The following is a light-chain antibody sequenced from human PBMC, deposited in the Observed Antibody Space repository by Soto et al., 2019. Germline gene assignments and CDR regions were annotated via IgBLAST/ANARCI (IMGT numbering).Light chain of an antibody. CDR2: EVS. J-gene: IGLJ3*02. CDR3: CSYAGNKTVV. CDR1: SSDVGGYDY. Sequence: QSVLTQPPSASGSPGQPVTISCTGTSSDVGGYDYVSWYQQYPGKAPKLLIYEVSKRPSGVPDRFSGSKTGNTASLTISGLQAEDEAVYFCCSYAGNKTVVFGGGTKLTVL. V-gene: IGLV2-8*01.